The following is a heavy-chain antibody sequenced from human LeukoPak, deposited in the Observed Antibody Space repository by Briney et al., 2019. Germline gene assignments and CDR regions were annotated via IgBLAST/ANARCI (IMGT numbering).Heavy chain of an antibody. Sequence: SETLSLTCTVSGGSISSYYWSWIRQPPGKGLEWIGYIYYSGSTNYNPSLKSRVTISVDTSKNQFSLKLSSVTAADTAVYYCARASLGYCSSTTSSCDYWGQGTLVTVSS. V-gene: IGHV4-59*08. D-gene: IGHD2-2*01. CDR1: GGSISSYY. CDR3: ARASLGYCSSTTSSCDY. J-gene: IGHJ4*02. CDR2: IYYSGST.